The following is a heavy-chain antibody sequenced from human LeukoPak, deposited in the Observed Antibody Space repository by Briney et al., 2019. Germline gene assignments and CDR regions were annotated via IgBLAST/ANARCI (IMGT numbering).Heavy chain of an antibody. CDR1: GYTFTGYY. Sequence: ASVKVSCKASGYTFTGYYMHWVRQAPGQGLEWMGWINPNSGGTNCAQKFQGRVTMTRDTSISTAYTELSRLRSDDTAMYYCARGGYSGYESTDYWGQGTLVTVSS. CDR3: ARGGYSGYESTDY. CDR2: INPNSGGT. D-gene: IGHD5-12*01. J-gene: IGHJ4*02. V-gene: IGHV1-2*02.